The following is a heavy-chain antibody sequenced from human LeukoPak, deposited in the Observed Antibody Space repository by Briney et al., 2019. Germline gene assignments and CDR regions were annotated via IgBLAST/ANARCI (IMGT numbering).Heavy chain of an antibody. D-gene: IGHD3-10*01. CDR2: IYYSGST. Sequence: IVYIYYSGSTNYNPSLKSRVTISVDTSKNQFSLKLSSVTAADTAVYHCARAPYGSGSYYGLDYGGQGTLVMVSS. CDR3: ARAPYGSGSYYGLDY. V-gene: IGHV4-59*01. J-gene: IGHJ4*02.